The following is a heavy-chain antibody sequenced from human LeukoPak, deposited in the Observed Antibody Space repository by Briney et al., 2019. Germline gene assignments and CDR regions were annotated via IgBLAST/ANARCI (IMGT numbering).Heavy chain of an antibody. V-gene: IGHV4-59*01. CDR3: AREGGTVPDY. D-gene: IGHD4-17*01. J-gene: IGHJ4*02. CDR1: GGSISSYY. CDR2: TYYSGST. Sequence: PSGTLSLTCTVSGGSISSYYWTWIRQPPGKGLEWIGYTYYSGSTNYNPSLRSRVTISLDTSKKQFSLKLSSVTAADTAIYYCAREGGTVPDYWGQGTLVTVSS.